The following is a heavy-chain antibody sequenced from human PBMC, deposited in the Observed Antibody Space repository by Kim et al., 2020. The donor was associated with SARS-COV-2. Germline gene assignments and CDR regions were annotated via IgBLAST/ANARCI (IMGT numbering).Heavy chain of an antibody. D-gene: IGHD6-25*01. CDR3: VKGLSGSRAFDI. V-gene: IGHV3-23*02. J-gene: IGHJ3*02. Sequence: EPVKGRFTISRDNSKNTRDLQMNSLGAEDTAVYYCVKGLSGSRAFDIWGQETMVTVSS.